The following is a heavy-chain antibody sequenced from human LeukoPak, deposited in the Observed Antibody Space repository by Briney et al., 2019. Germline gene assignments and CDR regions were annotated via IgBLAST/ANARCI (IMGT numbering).Heavy chain of an antibody. CDR2: IIPIFGTA. V-gene: IGHV1-69*01. D-gene: IGHD3-9*01. CDR1: GGTFSSYA. J-gene: IGHJ4*02. Sequence: SVKVSCKASGGTFSSYAISWVRQAPGQGLEWMGGIIPIFGTANYAQRFQGRVTITADESTSTAHMELSSLRSEDTAVYYCARDYYDILTGYYNPSGNDYWGQGTLVTVSS. CDR3: ARDYYDILTGYYNPSGNDY.